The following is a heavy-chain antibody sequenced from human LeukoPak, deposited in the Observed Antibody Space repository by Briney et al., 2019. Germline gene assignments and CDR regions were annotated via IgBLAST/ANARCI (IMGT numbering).Heavy chain of an antibody. Sequence: GASVKVSCKASGYTFTSYGISWVRQAPGQGLEWMGWISAYNGNTNYAQKLQGRVTMTTDTSTSTAYMELRSLRSDDMAVYYCARDRGPYDSSGYPSLDYWGQGTLVTVSS. CDR2: ISAYNGNT. CDR3: ARDRGPYDSSGYPSLDY. V-gene: IGHV1-18*03. CDR1: GYTFTSYG. J-gene: IGHJ4*02. D-gene: IGHD3-22*01.